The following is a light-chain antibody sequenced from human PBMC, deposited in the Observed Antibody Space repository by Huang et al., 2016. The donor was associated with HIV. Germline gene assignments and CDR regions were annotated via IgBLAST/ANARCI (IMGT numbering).Light chain of an antibody. CDR3: QRYNIAPRA. Sequence: DIQLTQSPSSLSASPGVRVTLTCRTSQNIDTFLAWHQQKPGGVPKLLIYAASTLQSGVPSRFSGSGSGTDFALTISSLQPEDAATYYCQRYNIAPRAFGQGTTV. CDR1: QNIDTF. V-gene: IGKV1-27*01. J-gene: IGKJ1*01. CDR2: AAS.